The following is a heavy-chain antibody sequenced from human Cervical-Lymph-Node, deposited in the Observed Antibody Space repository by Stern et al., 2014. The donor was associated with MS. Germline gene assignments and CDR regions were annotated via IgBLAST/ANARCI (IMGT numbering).Heavy chain of an antibody. CDR3: ARDLRDISGYYLDS. CDR2: INTHTGNP. CDR1: GYSFNRYA. V-gene: IGHV7-4-1*02. Sequence: QVQLVESGSELRKPGASVKVSCKASGYSFNRYAVTWVRQAPGQGLEWLGRINTHTGNPTYAQGFTGRFVFSLDTSVSTTYLHISSLKAEDTAVYYCARDLRDISGYYLDSWGQGSLVTVSS. J-gene: IGHJ4*02. D-gene: IGHD3-22*01.